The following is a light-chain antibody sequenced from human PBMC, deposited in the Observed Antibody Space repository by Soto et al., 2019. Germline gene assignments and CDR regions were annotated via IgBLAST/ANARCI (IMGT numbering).Light chain of an antibody. J-gene: IGLJ1*01. V-gene: IGLV2-14*03. CDR3: SSYTNSGTYV. CDR2: DVS. Sequence: QSALTQPASVSGSPGQSITISCTGSSSDVGGYNYVSWYRHLPGKAPELMIFDVSNRPSVLSDRFSGSKSCNTASLTISGLQADDEADYYCSSYTNSGTYVFGTGTKLTVL. CDR1: SSDVGGYNY.